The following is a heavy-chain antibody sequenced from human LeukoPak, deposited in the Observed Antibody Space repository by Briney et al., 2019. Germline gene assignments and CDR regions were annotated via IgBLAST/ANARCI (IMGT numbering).Heavy chain of an antibody. D-gene: IGHD1-26*01. CDR1: GFTFSRYA. CDR2: INDNGGRT. CDR3: VKDVGGSYAFDY. V-gene: IGHV3-64D*09. Sequence: PGGSLRLSCSASGFTFSRYAVHWVRQAPGKGLEYVSGINDNGGRTHYGDSVKGRFSISRDNSKNTLHLQMSTLRAGDTALYYCVKDVGGSYAFDYWGQGILVTVAS. J-gene: IGHJ4*02.